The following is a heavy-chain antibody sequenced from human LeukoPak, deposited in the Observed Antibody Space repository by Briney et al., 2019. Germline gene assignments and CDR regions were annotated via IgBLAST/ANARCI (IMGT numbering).Heavy chain of an antibody. CDR3: ARTARLRYYDSSGYFPYYFDY. D-gene: IGHD3-22*01. Sequence: ASVKVSCKASGYSFTSYYMHWVRQAPGQGLEWMGIISPSGSSTSYAQKFQGRVTMTRDTSTSTVYMELRSLRSEDTAVYYCARTARLRYYDSSGYFPYYFDYWGQGTLVTVSS. V-gene: IGHV1-46*01. CDR1: GYSFTSYY. J-gene: IGHJ4*02. CDR2: ISPSGSST.